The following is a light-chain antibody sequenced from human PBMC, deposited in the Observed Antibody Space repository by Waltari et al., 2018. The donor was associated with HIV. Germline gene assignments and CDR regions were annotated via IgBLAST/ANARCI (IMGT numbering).Light chain of an antibody. CDR1: TGAVTSGHY. CDR3: LLSYNGVRV. CDR2: DTT. V-gene: IGLV7-46*01. Sequence: QAVVTQEPSLTVSPGGTVTPTCGSTTGAVTSGHYPYWLLHNPGNTPWTLNHDTTNRPPRLPARFSGSRLGGKAALSLSGAQPEDEAKYFCLLSYNGVRVFGGVTMLTVL. J-gene: IGLJ3*02.